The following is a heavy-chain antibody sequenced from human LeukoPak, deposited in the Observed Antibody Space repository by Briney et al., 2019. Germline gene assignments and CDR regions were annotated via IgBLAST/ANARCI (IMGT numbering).Heavy chain of an antibody. Sequence: PGGSLRLSCAASGFTFSSYEMNWVRQAPGKGLEGVSYISSSGSSIYYADSVKGRFTISRDNAKNSLYLQMNSLRAEDTAVYYCARPEGEPYFDWLYYFDYWGQGTLATVSS. CDR1: GFTFSSYE. CDR2: ISSSGSSI. CDR3: ARPEGEPYFDWLYYFDY. J-gene: IGHJ4*02. D-gene: IGHD3-9*01. V-gene: IGHV3-48*03.